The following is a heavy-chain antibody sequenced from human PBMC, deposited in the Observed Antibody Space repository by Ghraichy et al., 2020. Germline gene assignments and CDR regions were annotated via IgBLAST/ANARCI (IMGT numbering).Heavy chain of an antibody. D-gene: IGHD5-12*01. Sequence: GGSLRLSCAASGFTFSSYSMNWVRQAPGKGLEWVSSISSSSSYIYYADSVKGRFTISRDNAKNSLYLQMNSLRAEDTAVYYCASPDVANYYYGMDVWGQGTTVTVSS. V-gene: IGHV3-21*01. J-gene: IGHJ6*02. CDR3: ASPDVANYYYGMDV. CDR2: ISSSSSYI. CDR1: GFTFSSYS.